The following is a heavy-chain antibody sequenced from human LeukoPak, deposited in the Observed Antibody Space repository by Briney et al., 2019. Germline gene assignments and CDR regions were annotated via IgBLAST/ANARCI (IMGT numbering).Heavy chain of an antibody. CDR2: IRSKANSYAT. V-gene: IGHV3-73*01. CDR1: GFTFSGSA. J-gene: IGHJ6*03. D-gene: IGHD1-26*01. CDR3: TRPEWELLNPYYYYMDV. Sequence: GGSLRLSCAASGFTFSGSAMHWVRQASGKGLEWVGRIRSKANSYATAYAASVKGRFTISRDDSKNTAYLQMNSLKTEDTAVYYCTRPEWELLNPYYYYMDVWGKGTTVTISS.